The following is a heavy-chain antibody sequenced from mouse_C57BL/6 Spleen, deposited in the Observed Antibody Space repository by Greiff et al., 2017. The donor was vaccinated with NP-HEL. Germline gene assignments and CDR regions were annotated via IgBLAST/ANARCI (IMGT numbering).Heavy chain of an antibody. Sequence: QVQLQQSGPGLVQPSQSLSITCTVSGFSLTSYGVHWVRQSPGKGLEWLGVIWSAGSTDYNAAFISRLSISKDNSKSQVFFKMNSLQADDTAIYYCAGYGYDGFAYWGQGTLVTVSA. D-gene: IGHD2-2*01. CDR3: AGYGYDGFAY. CDR1: GFSLTSYG. J-gene: IGHJ3*01. CDR2: IWSAGST. V-gene: IGHV2-2*01.